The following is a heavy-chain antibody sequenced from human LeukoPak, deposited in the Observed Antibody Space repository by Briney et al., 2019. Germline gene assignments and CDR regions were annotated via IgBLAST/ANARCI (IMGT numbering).Heavy chain of an antibody. CDR1: GGTFSSYA. V-gene: IGHV1-69*05. Sequence: GASVKVSCKASGGTFSSYAISWVRQAPGQGLESMGRIIPIFGTANYAQKFQGRVTITTDESTSTAYMELSSLRSEDTAVYYCARDPPQDSYLAIWGQGTLVTVSS. J-gene: IGHJ4*02. CDR3: ARDPPQDSYLAI. D-gene: IGHD5-18*01. CDR2: IIPIFGTA.